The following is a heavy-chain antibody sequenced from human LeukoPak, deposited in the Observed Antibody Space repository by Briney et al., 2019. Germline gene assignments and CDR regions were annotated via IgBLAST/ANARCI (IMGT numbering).Heavy chain of an antibody. CDR3: ARRVQDASSSGWSNSAYYFDY. Sequence: PSETLSLTCAVYGGSFSGYYWSWIRQPPGKGLEWTGEINHSGSTNYNPSLKSRVTISVDTSKNQFSLKLSSVTAADTAVYYCARRVQDASSSGWSNSAYYFDYWGQGTLVTVSS. CDR2: INHSGST. V-gene: IGHV4-34*01. CDR1: GGSFSGYY. J-gene: IGHJ4*02. D-gene: IGHD6-19*01.